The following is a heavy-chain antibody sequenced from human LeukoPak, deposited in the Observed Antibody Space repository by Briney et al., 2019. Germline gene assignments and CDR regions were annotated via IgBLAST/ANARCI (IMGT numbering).Heavy chain of an antibody. CDR3: ARDYRDWAFDI. J-gene: IGHJ3*02. D-gene: IGHD5-24*01. Sequence: GGTLRLSCAASGFTFRDYDMNWIRQAPGKGLEWVSHISSNGSRIYYADSVKGRFTISRDNARNSLFLQINGLRAEDTAVFYCARDYRDWAFDIWGQGTVVSVSS. CDR1: GFTFRDYD. CDR2: ISSNGSRI. V-gene: IGHV3-11*01.